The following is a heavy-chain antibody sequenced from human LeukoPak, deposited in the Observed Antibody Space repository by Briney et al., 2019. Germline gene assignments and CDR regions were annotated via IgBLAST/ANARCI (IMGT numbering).Heavy chain of an antibody. CDR2: IYHSGST. CDR3: ARLGDQGQLQYCFDY. J-gene: IGHJ4*02. CDR1: GYSISSGYY. D-gene: IGHD5-24*01. Sequence: SETLSLTCAVSGYSISSGYYWGWIRQPPGKGLAWIGSIYHSGSTYYNPSLKSRVTISVDTSKNQFSLKLSSVTAADTAVYYCARLGDQGQLQYCFDYWGQGTLVTVSS. V-gene: IGHV4-38-2*01.